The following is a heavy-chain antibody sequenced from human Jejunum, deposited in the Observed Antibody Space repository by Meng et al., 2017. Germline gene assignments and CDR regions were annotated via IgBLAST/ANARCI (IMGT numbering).Heavy chain of an antibody. V-gene: IGHV4-34*01. CDR2: IHPSGST. Sequence: QVPLQQWGTGLLAPSATLALTCAVYGGSSSGFYVSWIRQPPGKGLEWIGEIHPSGSTDYNPSLKSRLTISLDTSKNQFSLSLNSATAADTGIYYCTRGTDRAKSGDYWGQGTLVTVSS. CDR1: GGSSSGFY. CDR3: TRGTDRAKSGDY. D-gene: IGHD1-14*01. J-gene: IGHJ4*02.